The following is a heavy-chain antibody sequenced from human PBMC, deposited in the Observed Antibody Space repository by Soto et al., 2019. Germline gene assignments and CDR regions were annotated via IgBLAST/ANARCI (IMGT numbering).Heavy chain of an antibody. D-gene: IGHD3-10*01. V-gene: IGHV3-43*01. J-gene: IGHJ4*02. Sequence: LRLSCAASGFTFDDYTMHWVRQAPGKGLEWVSLISWDGGSTYYADSVKGRFTISRDNSKNSLYLQMNSLRTEDTALYYCAKDMGRESRSPGVDYWGQGTLVTVSS. CDR2: ISWDGGST. CDR1: GFTFDDYT. CDR3: AKDMGRESRSPGVDY.